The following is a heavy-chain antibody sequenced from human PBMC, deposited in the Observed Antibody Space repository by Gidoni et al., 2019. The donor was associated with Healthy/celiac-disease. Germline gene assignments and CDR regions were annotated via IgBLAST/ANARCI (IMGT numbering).Heavy chain of an antibody. D-gene: IGHD6-13*01. J-gene: IGHJ6*02. CDR2: IIPIVGTA. Sequence: QAQLVQSGAEVKKPGSSMTVSCKASGCTFSSYAIRWGRQAPGQGLEWMGGIIPIVGTANNAQKFQGRVTITADESTSSAYMELSSLRSEDTAVYYCARAVEQQLVPWEVYYYYGMDVWGQGTTVTVSS. CDR3: ARAVEQQLVPWEVYYYYGMDV. V-gene: IGHV1-69*01. CDR1: GCTFSSYA.